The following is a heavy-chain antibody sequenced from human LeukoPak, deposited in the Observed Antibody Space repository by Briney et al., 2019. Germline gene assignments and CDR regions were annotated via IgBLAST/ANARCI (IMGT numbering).Heavy chain of an antibody. CDR2: IKQDGSEK. Sequence: GGSLRLSCAASGFTFSSYWMSWVRQAPGKGLEWVANIKQDGSEKYYVDSVKGRFTISRDNAKNSLYLQMNSLRAEDTAVYYCARVKNYDFWSAPGYYFDYWGQGTLVTVSS. CDR1: GFTFSSYW. J-gene: IGHJ4*02. CDR3: ARVKNYDFWSAPGYYFDY. D-gene: IGHD3-3*01. V-gene: IGHV3-7*01.